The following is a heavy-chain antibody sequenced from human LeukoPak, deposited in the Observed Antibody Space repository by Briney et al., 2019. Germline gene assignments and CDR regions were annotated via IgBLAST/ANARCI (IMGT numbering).Heavy chain of an antibody. CDR3: ARTRGSHISMAYLDY. J-gene: IGHJ4*02. D-gene: IGHD2/OR15-2a*01. CDR2: INPNNGDT. Sequence: ASVKVSCKASGYTFTDYFIHWVRQAPGQGLEWTGWINPNNGDTNYAQKFQGRVTVTRDTSISTAYMELSSLRSDDTAVYYCARTRGSHISMAYLDYWGQGTLVTVSS. V-gene: IGHV1-2*02. CDR1: GYTFTDYF.